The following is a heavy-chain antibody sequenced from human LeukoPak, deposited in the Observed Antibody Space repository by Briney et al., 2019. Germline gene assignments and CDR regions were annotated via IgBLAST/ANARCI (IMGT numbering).Heavy chain of an antibody. Sequence: PGGSLRLSCAASGFTPRNYWMHWVRQTPGKGLLWVSRINGDGTSATYAGSVKGRFTISRDNAKNTLYLQMNSLRAEDTAVYYCARVAYCGGDCYSLDYYYMDVWGKGTTVTVSS. V-gene: IGHV3-74*01. CDR3: ARVAYCGGDCYSLDYYYMDV. J-gene: IGHJ6*03. D-gene: IGHD2-21*02. CDR1: GFTPRNYW. CDR2: INGDGTSA.